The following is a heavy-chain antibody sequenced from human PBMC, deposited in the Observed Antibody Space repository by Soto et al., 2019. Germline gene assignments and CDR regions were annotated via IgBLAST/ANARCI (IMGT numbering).Heavy chain of an antibody. D-gene: IGHD1-26*01. Sequence: GGSLRLSCAASGFTFSSYAMSWVRQAPGKGLEWVSAISGSGGSTYYADSVKGRFTISRDNSKNTLYLQMNSLRAEDTAVYYCAKDLPPYRRGSYYFDYWGQGTLVTVSS. V-gene: IGHV3-23*01. CDR1: GFTFSSYA. CDR2: ISGSGGST. CDR3: AKDLPPYRRGSYYFDY. J-gene: IGHJ4*02.